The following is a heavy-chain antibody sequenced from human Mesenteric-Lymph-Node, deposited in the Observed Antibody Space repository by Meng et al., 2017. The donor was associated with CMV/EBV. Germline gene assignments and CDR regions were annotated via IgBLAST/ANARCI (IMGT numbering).Heavy chain of an antibody. D-gene: IGHD3-3*01. CDR1: GGSFSGYY. CDR2: INHSGST. V-gene: IGHV4-34*01. J-gene: IGHJ6*02. CDR3: ARGVWSGYSYYYYYGMDV. Sequence: SETLSLTCAVYGGSFSGYYWSWIRQPQGKGLEWIGEINHSGSTNYNPSLKSRVTISVDTSKNQFSLKLSSVTAADTAVYYCARGVWSGYSYYYYYGMDVWGQGTTVTVSS.